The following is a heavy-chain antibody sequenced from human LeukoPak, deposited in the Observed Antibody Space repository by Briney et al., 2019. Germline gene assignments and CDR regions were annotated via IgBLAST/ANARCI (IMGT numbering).Heavy chain of an antibody. D-gene: IGHD6-19*01. CDR2: ITGTGGST. CDR1: GFSLSTYG. J-gene: IGHJ4*02. V-gene: IGHV3-23*01. CDR3: AKDHGTAVAGFYY. Sequence: GGSLRLSCAASGFSLSTYGVSWVRQPPGKGLEWVSGITGTGGSTYYADSVKGRFTVSRDTSKNTLYLQMNSLRAEDTAIYYCAKDHGTAVAGFYYWGQGTLVTVSS.